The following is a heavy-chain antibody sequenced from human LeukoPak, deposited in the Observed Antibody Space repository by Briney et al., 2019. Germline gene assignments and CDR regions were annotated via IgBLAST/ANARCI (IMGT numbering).Heavy chain of an antibody. J-gene: IGHJ4*02. CDR2: ISAYNGNT. V-gene: IGHV1-18*01. D-gene: IGHD3-10*01. CDR1: GYTFTSYG. CDR3: AAESLDYYGSGSFDY. Sequence: ASVKVSCKASGYTFTSYGISWVRQAPGQGLEWMGWISAYNGNTNYAQKLQGRVTMTTDTSTSTAYMELSSLRSEDTAVYYCAAESLDYYGSGSFDYWGQGTLVTVSS.